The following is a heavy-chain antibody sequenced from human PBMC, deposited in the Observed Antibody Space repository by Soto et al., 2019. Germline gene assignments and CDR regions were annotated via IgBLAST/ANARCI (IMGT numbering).Heavy chain of an antibody. J-gene: IGHJ4*02. CDR1: GFTFSSNW. V-gene: IGHV3-74*01. Sequence: PGGSLRLSCAASGFTFSSNWMHWVRQAPGKGLVWVSRINSDGSITSYADSVKGQFTISRDNAKNTLYLQMNSLRADDTAVYYCARASSRWYVNFDYWGKGIMVAVSS. CDR3: ARASSRWYVNFDY. D-gene: IGHD6-13*01. CDR2: INSDGSIT.